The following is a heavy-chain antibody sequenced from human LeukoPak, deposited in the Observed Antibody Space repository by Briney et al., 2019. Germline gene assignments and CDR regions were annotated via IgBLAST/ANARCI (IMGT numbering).Heavy chain of an antibody. D-gene: IGHD1-14*01. Sequence: SGGSLRLSCAASGFSFSTYWMHWVRQAPGKGLVWVSRINSDGSSTGYADSVKGRFTISRDNAKNTLYLQMDSLRAEDTGVYYCARSNQADDYWGQGTLVTVSS. CDR1: GFSFSTYW. J-gene: IGHJ4*02. CDR2: INSDGSST. V-gene: IGHV3-74*01. CDR3: ARSNQADDY.